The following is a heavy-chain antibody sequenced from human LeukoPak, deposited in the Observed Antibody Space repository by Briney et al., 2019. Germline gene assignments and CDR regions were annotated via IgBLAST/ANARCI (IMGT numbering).Heavy chain of an antibody. CDR2: ISYDGSNK. Sequence: PGRSLRLSCAASGFTFSSYAMHWIRQAPGKGLEWVAIISYDGSNKYYADSVKGRFTISRDNSKNTLYLQMNRLRAEDTAVYYCAKDFSVYYYDSRVLDYWGQGTLVTVSS. CDR3: AKDFSVYYYDSRVLDY. J-gene: IGHJ4*02. CDR1: GFTFSSYA. V-gene: IGHV3-30*04. D-gene: IGHD3-22*01.